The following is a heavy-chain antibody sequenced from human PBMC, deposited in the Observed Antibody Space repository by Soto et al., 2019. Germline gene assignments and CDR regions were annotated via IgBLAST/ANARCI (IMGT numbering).Heavy chain of an antibody. CDR3: AKRYDNYDYIWGSYRYAFDY. J-gene: IGHJ4*02. D-gene: IGHD3-16*02. V-gene: IGHV3-23*01. CDR1: GFTFSSYA. Sequence: GGSLRLSCAASGFTFSSYAMSWVRQAPGKGLEWVSAISGSGGSTYYADSVKGRFTISRDNSKNTLYLQMNSLRAEDTAVYYCAKRYDNYDYIWGSYRYAFDYWGQGPLVTVSS. CDR2: ISGSGGST.